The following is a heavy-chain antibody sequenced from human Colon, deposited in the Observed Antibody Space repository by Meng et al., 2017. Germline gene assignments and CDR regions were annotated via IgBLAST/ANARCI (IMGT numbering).Heavy chain of an antibody. D-gene: IGHD6-19*01. J-gene: IGHJ4*02. Sequence: QVQLVQSGAEVKKPGASVKVSCKTFGYNFISYFMYWVRQAPGQGLEWMGYIDPRNGDTRYHKKFQGRVTMTRDTSITTAYMEMTDLRDDDTAVYYCARDLAGLGGFWGQGTLVTVSS. CDR2: IDPRNGDT. CDR1: GYNFISYF. CDR3: ARDLAGLGGF. V-gene: IGHV1-2*02.